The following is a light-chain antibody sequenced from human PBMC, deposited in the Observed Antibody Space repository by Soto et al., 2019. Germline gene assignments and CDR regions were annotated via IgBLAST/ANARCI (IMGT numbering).Light chain of an antibody. CDR3: QQADSFPLT. CDR1: QHTSSW. V-gene: IGKV1-12*01. CDR2: AAS. Sequence: DIQMTQSPSSVSASAGDRVTITCRASQHTSSWLAWYQQKPGRAPKLLIYAASTLQSGVPSRFSGSGSGTDFSLTITSLQPEDSATYYCQQADSFPLTFGGGTKVDIK. J-gene: IGKJ4*01.